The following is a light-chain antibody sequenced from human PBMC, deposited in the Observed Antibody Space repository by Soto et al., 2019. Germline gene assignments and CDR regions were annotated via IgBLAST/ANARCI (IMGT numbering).Light chain of an antibody. CDR1: QSLLYSNGNNY. CDR2: MGS. V-gene: IGKV2-28*01. Sequence: DIVMTQSPLSLSVTPGEPASISCRSSQSLLYSNGNNYLDWYVQKPGQSPQLLIYMGSIRASGVPDRFRGSGSGTDFTLKISRVEAEDVGVYYCMQALQTITFGGGTKVEIK. J-gene: IGKJ4*01. CDR3: MQALQTIT.